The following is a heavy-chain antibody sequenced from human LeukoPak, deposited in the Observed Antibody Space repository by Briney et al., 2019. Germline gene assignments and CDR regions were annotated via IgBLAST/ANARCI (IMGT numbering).Heavy chain of an antibody. D-gene: IGHD6-13*01. J-gene: IGHJ3*02. CDR2: IIPILGIA. CDR3: ARDIAAAGTGRAFDI. V-gene: IGHV1-69*04. CDR1: GGTFSSYT. Sequence: SVKVSCKASGGTFSSYTISWVRQAPGQGLEWMGRIIPILGIANYAQEFQGRVTITADKSTSTAYMELSSLRSEDTAVYYCARDIAAAGTGRAFDIWGQGTMVTVSS.